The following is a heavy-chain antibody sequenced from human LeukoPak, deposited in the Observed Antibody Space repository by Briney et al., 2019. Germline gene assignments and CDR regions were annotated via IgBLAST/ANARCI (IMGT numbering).Heavy chain of an antibody. V-gene: IGHV3-23*01. J-gene: IGHJ4*02. CDR3: AKDLYYGSGSKFDD. Sequence: GGSLRLSCAASGFTVSRNYMSWVRQAPGKGLEWVSFISGSGTSTYYADSVKGRFTISRDNSKNTLSLQMNSLRVEDTAVYYCAKDLYYGSGSKFDDWGQGTLVTVSS. CDR1: GFTVSRNY. CDR2: ISGSGTST. D-gene: IGHD3-10*01.